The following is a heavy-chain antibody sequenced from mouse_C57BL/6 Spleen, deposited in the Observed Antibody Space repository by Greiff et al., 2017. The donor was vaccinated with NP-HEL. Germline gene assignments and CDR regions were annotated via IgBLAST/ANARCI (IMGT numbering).Heavy chain of an antibody. CDR2: ISYDGSN. CDR1: GYSITSGYY. CDR3: ARGAGSSYVGFDY. J-gene: IGHJ2*01. Sequence: DVQLQESGPGLVKPSQSLSLTCSVTGYSITSGYYWNWIRQFPGNKLEWMGYISYDGSNNYNPSLKNRISITRDTSKNQFFLKLNSVTTEDTATYYCARGAGSSYVGFDYWGQGTTLTVSS. D-gene: IGHD1-1*01. V-gene: IGHV3-6*01.